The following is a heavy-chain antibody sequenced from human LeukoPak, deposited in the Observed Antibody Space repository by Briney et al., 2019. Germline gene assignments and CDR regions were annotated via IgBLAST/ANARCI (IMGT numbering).Heavy chain of an antibody. Sequence: PGGSLRLSCAASGFTVTNNYMSWVRQAPGKGLEWVANIKQDGSEKYYVDSVKGRFTISRDNAKNSLYLQMNSLRAEDTAVYYCARGGSYLSAFDIWGQGTMVTVSS. CDR3: ARGGSYLSAFDI. D-gene: IGHD1-26*01. V-gene: IGHV3-7*03. CDR2: IKQDGSEK. J-gene: IGHJ3*02. CDR1: GFTVTNNY.